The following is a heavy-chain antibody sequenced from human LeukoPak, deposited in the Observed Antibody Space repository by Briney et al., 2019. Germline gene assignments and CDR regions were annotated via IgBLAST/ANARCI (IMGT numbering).Heavy chain of an antibody. CDR2: IVVGRGNK. CDR3: EAGPCSGGACSGMDV. J-gene: IGHJ6*02. D-gene: IGHD2-15*01. Sequence: SVTVSCKASGFTFTDSSMQWVRQARGQPLDLIGWIVVGRGNKSYAHELQERVTLPRDMSKGTAYMELRSLRSEDTAVYYCEAGPCSGGACSGMDVWGQGTTVTVSS. V-gene: IGHV1-58*02. CDR1: GFTFTDSS.